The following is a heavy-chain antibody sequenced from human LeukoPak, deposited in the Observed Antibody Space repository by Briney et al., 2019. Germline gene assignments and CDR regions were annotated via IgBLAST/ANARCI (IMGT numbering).Heavy chain of an antibody. V-gene: IGHV3-23*01. D-gene: IGHD3-10*01. CDR1: GFTFSGYA. J-gene: IGHJ4*02. CDR2: ISGSGGST. CDR3: AKGGSMVRGLYYFDY. Sequence: PGGSLGLSCAASGFTFSGYAMSWVRQAPGKGLEWVSAISGSGGSTYYADSVKGRFTISRDNSKNTLYLQMNSLRAEDTAVYYCAKGGSMVRGLYYFDYWGQGTLVTVSS.